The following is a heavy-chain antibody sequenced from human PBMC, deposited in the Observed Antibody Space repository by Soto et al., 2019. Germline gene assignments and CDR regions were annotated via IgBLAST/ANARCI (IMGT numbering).Heavy chain of an antibody. Sequence: EVQLLESGGGLVQPGGSLRLSCAASGFTFSNYAMSWVRQAPGKGLEWVSSISGSGGGSYYADSVKGRFTISRDNSQNTLHLQMNSLRADDTAIYYCAKDLLSGNICGYFDYWGQGTLVTVSS. CDR1: GFTFSNYA. D-gene: IGHD5-18*01. CDR3: AKDLLSGNICGYFDY. CDR2: ISGSGGGS. J-gene: IGHJ4*02. V-gene: IGHV3-23*01.